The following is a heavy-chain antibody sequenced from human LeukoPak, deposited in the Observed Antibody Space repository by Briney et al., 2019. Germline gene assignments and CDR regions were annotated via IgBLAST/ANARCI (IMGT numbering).Heavy chain of an antibody. CDR1: GFTFSTYA. CDR3: ARSAVGTSCCTAVDY. V-gene: IGHV3-23*01. Sequence: HSGGSLRLSCAASGFTFSTYAMTWVRQAPGKGLEWVSGISTSGDRTYYADSVKGRFTISRDNSKNTLYLQMNSLRAEDTAEYYCARSAVGTSCCTAVDYWGQGTLVTASS. D-gene: IGHD1-26*01. J-gene: IGHJ4*02. CDR2: ISTSGDRT.